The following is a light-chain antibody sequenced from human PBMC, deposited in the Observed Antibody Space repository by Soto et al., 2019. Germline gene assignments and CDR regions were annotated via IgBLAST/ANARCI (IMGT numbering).Light chain of an antibody. Sequence: EIVLTQSPGTLSLSPGEGATLYCRASQSVSSSYLAWYQQKVGQAPRLLIYGASSRATGIPDRFSGSGSGTDFTLTISRLEPEDFAVYYCQQYGSSPFTFGPGTEVDIK. V-gene: IGKV3-20*01. CDR3: QQYGSSPFT. CDR2: GAS. J-gene: IGKJ3*01. CDR1: QSVSSSY.